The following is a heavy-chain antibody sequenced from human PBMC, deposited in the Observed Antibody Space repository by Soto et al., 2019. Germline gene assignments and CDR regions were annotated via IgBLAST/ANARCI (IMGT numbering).Heavy chain of an antibody. D-gene: IGHD2-15*01. CDR2: IKEDGGMT. J-gene: IGHJ3*02. CDR3: ARNVVVVVAGAKYDAFDI. V-gene: IGHV3-7*05. Sequence: EVQLVESGGGLVQTGGSLRLSCGASGFTFSNYWMTWVRQAPGKGLEWVANIKEDGGMTYYLDSVKGRFTISRDNAKNSLYLQMNSLRDEDTAVYYCARNVVVVVAGAKYDAFDIWGQGTMVTVSS. CDR1: GFTFSNYW.